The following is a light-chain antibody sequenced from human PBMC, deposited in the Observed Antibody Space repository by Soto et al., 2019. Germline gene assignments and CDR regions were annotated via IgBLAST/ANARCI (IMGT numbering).Light chain of an antibody. Sequence: DIQMTQSPSSLSASVGDRVTITCRASQSISSYLNWYQQKPGKAPKLLIYAASSLQSGVPSRFSGSGSGTDFTLTISSLQPEDFENYYCQQSYSTPRTFGQGTKLEIK. CDR2: AAS. J-gene: IGKJ2*01. V-gene: IGKV1-39*01. CDR1: QSISSY. CDR3: QQSYSTPRT.